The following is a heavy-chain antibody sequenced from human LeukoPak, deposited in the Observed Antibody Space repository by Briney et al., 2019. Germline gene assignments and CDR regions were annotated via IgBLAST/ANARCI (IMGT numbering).Heavy chain of an antibody. J-gene: IGHJ3*02. CDR3: ARYVINFGGVQFGDVFDI. CDR1: GFTFSSYG. Sequence: GGSLRLSCAASGFTFSSYGMHWVRQAPGKGLEWVAVISYDGSNKYYADSVKGRFTISRDNARNSLSLQMNSLRAEDTAVYYCARYVINFGGVQFGDVFDIWGQGTPVIVSS. V-gene: IGHV3-30*03. CDR2: ISYDGSNK. D-gene: IGHD3-16*01.